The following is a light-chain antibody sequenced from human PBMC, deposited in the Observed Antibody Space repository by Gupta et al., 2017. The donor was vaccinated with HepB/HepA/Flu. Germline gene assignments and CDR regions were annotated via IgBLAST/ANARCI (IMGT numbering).Light chain of an antibody. CDR2: DAS. Sequence: DIELTQSPATLSLSAGERASITCPASQSVSSYLAWYQQKPGQAPRLLIYDASGRDAGIPARFSGSGSGTDFTLTISSLQPEDFAPYYCLQRCTSPRTSGQGTKLEVK. J-gene: IGKJ2*01. CDR3: LQRCTSPRT. CDR1: QSVSSY. V-gene: IGKV3-11*01.